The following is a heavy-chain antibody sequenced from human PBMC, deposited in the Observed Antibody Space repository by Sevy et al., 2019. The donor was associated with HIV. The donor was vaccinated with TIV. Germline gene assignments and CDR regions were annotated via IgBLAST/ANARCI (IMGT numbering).Heavy chain of an antibody. CDR1: GGSISSYF. V-gene: IGHV4-59*01. CDR2: IYFSGHT. Sequence: SETLSLTCSVSGGSISSYFWTWVRQSPGKGLEWIGNIYFSGHTDYSHSLKSRVTLSLDTSKSQFSLALKSVTAADTAIYFCARDSTTRPRVLDYWGQGTLVTVSS. D-gene: IGHD1-1*01. CDR3: ARDSTTRPRVLDY. J-gene: IGHJ4*02.